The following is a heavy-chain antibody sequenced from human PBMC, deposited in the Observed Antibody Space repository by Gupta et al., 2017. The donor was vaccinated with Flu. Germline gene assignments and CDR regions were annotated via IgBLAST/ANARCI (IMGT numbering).Heavy chain of an antibody. CDR1: GDSISTGTSY. Sequence: QVQLQESGPGLVDPSETLSLNCIFSGDSISTGTSYWGWIRQPPGKGLEWIGTIASSGNAKYNPSLKSRVMLSVDTAKRQFSLHLSSLGVEDTAVYYCARQAWEQPYFWGQGVRVTVSS. CDR2: IASSGNA. V-gene: IGHV4-39*01. CDR3: ARQAWEQPYF. D-gene: IGHD1-26*01. J-gene: IGHJ4*02.